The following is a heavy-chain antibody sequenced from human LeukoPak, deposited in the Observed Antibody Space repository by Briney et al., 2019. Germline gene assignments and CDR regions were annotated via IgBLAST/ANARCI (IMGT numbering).Heavy chain of an antibody. V-gene: IGHV4-59*01. CDR3: ARSTGSTMFIDY. CDR1: GGSISPYY. J-gene: IGHJ4*02. Sequence: SETLSLTCTVSGGSISPYYWSWIRQPPGRGLEWLGYIYYSGNTEYKPSLKSRVAMSVDTSKNQFSLRLSSVTAADTAVYYCARSTGSTMFIDYWGQGTLVTVSS. CDR2: IYYSGNT. D-gene: IGHD3-10*02.